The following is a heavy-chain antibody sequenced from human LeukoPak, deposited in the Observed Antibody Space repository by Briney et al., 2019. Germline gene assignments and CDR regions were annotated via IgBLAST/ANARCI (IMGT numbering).Heavy chain of an antibody. CDR3: ASTTMVRGEAYGWFDP. D-gene: IGHD3-10*01. CDR2: IYPGDSDT. V-gene: IGHV5-51*01. CDR1: GYSFTSYW. Sequence: GESLKISCKGSGYSFTSYWIGWVRQMPGKGLEWMGIIYPGDSDTRYSPSFQGQVTISADKSISTAYLQWSSLKASDTAMYYCASTTMVRGEAYGWFDPWGQGTLVTVSS. J-gene: IGHJ5*02.